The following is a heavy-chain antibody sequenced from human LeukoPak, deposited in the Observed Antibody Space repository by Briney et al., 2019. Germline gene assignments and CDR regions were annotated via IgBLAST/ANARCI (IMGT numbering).Heavy chain of an antibody. CDR3: ARVDYYDSSGYFTGDAFDI. CDR1: GFTFSSYA. CDR2: ISGSGGST. J-gene: IGHJ3*02. V-gene: IGHV3-23*01. Sequence: GGSLRLSCAASGFTFSSYAMSWVRQAPGKGLEWVSDISGSGGSTYYADSVKGRFTISRDNAKNSLYLQMNSLRAEDTALYYCARVDYYDSSGYFTGDAFDIWGQGTMVTVSS. D-gene: IGHD3-22*01.